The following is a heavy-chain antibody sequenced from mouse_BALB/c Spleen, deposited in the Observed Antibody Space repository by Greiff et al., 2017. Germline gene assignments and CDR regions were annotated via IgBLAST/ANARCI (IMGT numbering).Heavy chain of an antibody. J-gene: IGHJ4*01. CDR2: IYPGSGST. CDR3: TRYGNPYYAMDY. CDR1: GYTFTSYW. D-gene: IGHD2-1*01. V-gene: IGHV1S22*01. Sequence: LQQPGSELVRPGASVKLSCKASGYTFTSYWMHWMKQRPGQGLEWIGNIYPGSGSTNYDEKFKSKATLTVDTSSSTAYMQLSSLTSEDSAVYYCTRYGNPYYAMDYWGQGTSVTVSS.